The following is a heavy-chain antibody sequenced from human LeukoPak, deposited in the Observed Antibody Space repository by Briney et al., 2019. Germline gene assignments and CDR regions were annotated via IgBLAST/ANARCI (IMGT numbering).Heavy chain of an antibody. CDR2: IYYSGNT. V-gene: IGHV4-39*01. Sequence: SETLSLTCTVSGVSISSSNSYWGWIRQPPGKGLEWIGSIYYSGNTYYNASLKSQVSISIDTSKNQFSLRLTSVTAADTAVYYCARNLIPEQLVVNFWGQGTLVTVSS. CDR3: ARNLIPEQLVVNF. CDR1: GVSISSSNSY. D-gene: IGHD6-13*01. J-gene: IGHJ4*02.